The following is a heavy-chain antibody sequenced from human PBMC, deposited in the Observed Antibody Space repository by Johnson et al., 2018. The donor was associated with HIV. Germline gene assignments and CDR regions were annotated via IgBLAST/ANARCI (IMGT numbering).Heavy chain of an antibody. J-gene: IGHJ3*02. CDR3: AASPEDLRAFDI. CDR2: ISYDGSNK. D-gene: IGHD2-15*01. CDR1: GFSFIDYA. V-gene: IGHV3-30-3*01. Sequence: QVQLVESGGGLVRPGGSLRLSCVASGFSFIDYAMIWVRQAPGKGLEWVAVISYDGSNKYYADSVKGRFTISRDNSKNTLYLQMNSLRAEDTALYYCAASPEDLRAFDIWGQGTMVTVSS.